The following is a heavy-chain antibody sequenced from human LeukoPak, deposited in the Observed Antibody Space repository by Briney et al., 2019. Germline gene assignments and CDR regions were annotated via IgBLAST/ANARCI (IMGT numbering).Heavy chain of an antibody. V-gene: IGHV3-33*01. CDR2: IRYDGSNK. D-gene: IGHD5-12*01. Sequence: GGSLRLSCAASGFTFTSYGMYWVRQAPGKGPEWVAVIRYDGSNKYYADSVKGRFTISRDNSKNTLYLQMNSLRAEDTAVYYCASELPTGVEGYSGYFDYWGQGTLVTVSS. CDR1: GFTFTSYG. J-gene: IGHJ4*02. CDR3: ASELPTGVEGYSGYFDY.